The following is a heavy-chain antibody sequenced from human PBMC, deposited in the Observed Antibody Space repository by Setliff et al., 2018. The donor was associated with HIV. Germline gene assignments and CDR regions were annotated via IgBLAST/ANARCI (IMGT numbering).Heavy chain of an antibody. V-gene: IGHV4-39*07. Sequence: SETLSLTCTVSGGSISSGGYYWSWIRQHPGKGLEWIGSIYSSGSTYYNPSLKSRVTISVDTSKNQFSLKLSSVTAADTAVYYCAREGGLDYYDSSGHYSYWGQGTLVTVSS. CDR3: AREGGLDYYDSSGHYSY. J-gene: IGHJ4*02. CDR2: IYSSGST. D-gene: IGHD3-22*01. CDR1: GGSISSGGYY.